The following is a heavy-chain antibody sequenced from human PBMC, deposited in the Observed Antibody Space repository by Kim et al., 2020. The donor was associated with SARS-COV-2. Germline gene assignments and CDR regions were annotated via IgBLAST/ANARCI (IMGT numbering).Heavy chain of an antibody. V-gene: IGHV3-21*01. J-gene: IGHJ4*02. CDR3: ARDTLRTHCGGDCYPYYFDY. CDR1: GFTFSSYS. CDR2: ISAGTRYI. D-gene: IGHD2-21*02. Sequence: GGSLRLSCAASGFTFSSYSMNWVRQAPGKGLEWISSISAGTRYIYYADSVKGRFTISRDNAKNSLYLQMNSLRVEDTAVYYCARDTLRTHCGGDCYPYYFDYWGQGTPVTVSS.